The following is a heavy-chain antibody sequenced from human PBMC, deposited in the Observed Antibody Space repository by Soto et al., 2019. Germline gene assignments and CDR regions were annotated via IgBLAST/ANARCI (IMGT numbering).Heavy chain of an antibody. J-gene: IGHJ4*02. Sequence: PSETLSLTCTVSGGSISSYYWSWIRQPPGKGLEWIGYIYYSGSTNYNPSLKSRVTISVDTSKNQFSLKLSSVTAADTAVYYCARLNKRDYFDYWGQGTLVTVSS. CDR1: GGSISSYY. V-gene: IGHV4-59*08. CDR2: IYYSGST. CDR3: ARLNKRDYFDY.